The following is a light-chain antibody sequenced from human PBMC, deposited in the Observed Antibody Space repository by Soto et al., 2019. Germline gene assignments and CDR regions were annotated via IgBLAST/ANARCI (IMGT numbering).Light chain of an antibody. CDR3: QTWGTGSWV. CDR2: VNNDGSH. CDR1: SGHSGYA. V-gene: IGLV4-69*01. Sequence: QSVVTQAPSASASLGASVKLTCTLNSGHSGYAIAWHQQQPEKGPRFLMKVNNDGSHNKGDGIPDRFSGSSSGPERYLTISSLPSEDEADYYCQTWGTGSWVFGGGTKVTVL. J-gene: IGLJ3*02.